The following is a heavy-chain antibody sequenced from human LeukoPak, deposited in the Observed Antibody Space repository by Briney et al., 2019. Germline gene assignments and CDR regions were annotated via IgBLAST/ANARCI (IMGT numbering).Heavy chain of an antibody. CDR2: INSDGSST. CDR1: GFTFSAYW. CDR3: ARDGYCSSTSCYYFDY. V-gene: IGHV3-74*01. Sequence: GGSLRLSCAASGFTFSAYWMHWVRQAPGKGLVWVSRINSDGSSTSYADSVKGRFTISRDNAKNTLYLQMNSLRAEDTAVYYCARDGYCSSTSCYYFDYWGQGTLVTVSS. J-gene: IGHJ4*02. D-gene: IGHD2-2*01.